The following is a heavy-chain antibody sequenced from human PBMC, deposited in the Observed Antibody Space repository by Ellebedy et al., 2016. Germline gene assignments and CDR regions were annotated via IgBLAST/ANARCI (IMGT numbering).Heavy chain of an antibody. D-gene: IGHD1-1*01. CDR3: ARGTGHFDY. CDR1: GFIFNIAG. Sequence: GESLKISXAASGFIFNIAGMTWVRQAPGKGLEWVTYISPSSITISYTDSVKGRFTISRDNAKNSLYLQLNSLRVEDTAVYFCARGTGHFDYWGQGTLVTVSS. V-gene: IGHV3-48*04. J-gene: IGHJ4*02. CDR2: ISPSSITI.